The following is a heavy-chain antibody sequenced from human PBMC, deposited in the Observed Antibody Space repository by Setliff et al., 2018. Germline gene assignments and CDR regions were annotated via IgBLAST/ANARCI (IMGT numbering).Heavy chain of an antibody. Sequence: PSETLSLTCAVSGYSISNGFYWGGIRQSPVKGLEWIGSLFDGGSAYYSPSLKSRASISVDTSKNQLSLKLDSLTAADTAVYFCARLPRTVTHFDYWGQGALVTVSS. D-gene: IGHD4-17*01. CDR3: ARLPRTVTHFDY. CDR2: LFDGGSA. CDR1: GYSISNGFY. J-gene: IGHJ4*02. V-gene: IGHV4-38-2*01.